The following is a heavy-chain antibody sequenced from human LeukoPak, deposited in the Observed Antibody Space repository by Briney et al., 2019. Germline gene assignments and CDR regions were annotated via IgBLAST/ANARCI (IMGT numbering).Heavy chain of an antibody. V-gene: IGHV3-21*01. CDR3: ATTDYGDYLSYFDY. CDR1: GFTFSSYG. D-gene: IGHD4-17*01. Sequence: GGSLRLSCAASGFTFSSYGMNWVRQAPGKGLEWVSSISSSSSYIYYADSVKGRFTISRDNAKNSLYLQMNSLRAEDTAVYYCATTDYGDYLSYFDYWGQGTLVTVSS. CDR2: ISSSSSYI. J-gene: IGHJ4*02.